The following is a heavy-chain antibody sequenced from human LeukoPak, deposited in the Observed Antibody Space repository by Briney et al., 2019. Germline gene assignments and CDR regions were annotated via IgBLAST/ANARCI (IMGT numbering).Heavy chain of an antibody. D-gene: IGHD3-22*01. Sequence: GSLRLSCAASGFTFSNAWMSWIRQPAGKGLEWIGRISSSGSTNYNPSLKSRVTISVDTSKNQFSLKLSSVTAADTAVYFCARGPYSYDSSGAFDIWGQGTMVTVSS. CDR3: ARGPYSYDSSGAFDI. CDR2: ISSSGST. CDR1: GFTFSNAW. J-gene: IGHJ3*02. V-gene: IGHV4-4*07.